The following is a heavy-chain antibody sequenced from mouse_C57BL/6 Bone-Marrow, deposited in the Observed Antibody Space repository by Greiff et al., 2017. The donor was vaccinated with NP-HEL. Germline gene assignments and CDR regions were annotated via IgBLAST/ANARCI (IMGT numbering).Heavy chain of an antibody. CDR1: GFPITSCYY. V-gene: IGHV12-3*01. D-gene: IGHD3-2*02. CDR3: AGDSSGYGDFDY. CDR2: ITHSGET. Sequence: VQLVESGPGLVKPSQSLFLTCSITGFPITSCYYWFWIRQSPGKPLEWMGYITHSGETFYNPSFQSPISITRETSKNQFFLQLNSVTTEDTAMYYCAGDSSGYGDFDYWGQGTTLTVSS. J-gene: IGHJ2*01.